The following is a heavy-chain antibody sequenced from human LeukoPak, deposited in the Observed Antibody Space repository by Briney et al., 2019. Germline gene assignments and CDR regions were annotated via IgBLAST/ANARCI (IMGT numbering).Heavy chain of an antibody. J-gene: IGHJ5*02. V-gene: IGHV1-46*01. D-gene: IGHD3-22*01. CDR3: ARGLDSNGYYAP. Sequence: GASVKVSCKASGYTFTSYGISWVRQAPGQGLEWMGIINPSGGTTTYAQKFQGRVTLTRDTSTNTVYMELSSLRSEDTAVYYCARGLDSNGYYAPWGQGTLVTVSS. CDR1: GYTFTSYG. CDR2: INPSGGTT.